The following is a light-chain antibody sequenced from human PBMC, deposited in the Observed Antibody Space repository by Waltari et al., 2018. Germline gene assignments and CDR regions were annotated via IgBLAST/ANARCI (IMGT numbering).Light chain of an antibody. CDR2: SAS. CDR3: LQHNTYPLT. CDR1: HGIGNA. Sequence: DIQMTQSPSSLSASVGDRVTITCRASHGIGNALGWFQQRPGEPPKRLIFSASNWQTGVPSRFSGTGSGTEFTLTISSLQPEDFATYYCLQHNTYPLTFGQGTRVEIK. V-gene: IGKV1-17*01. J-gene: IGKJ1*01.